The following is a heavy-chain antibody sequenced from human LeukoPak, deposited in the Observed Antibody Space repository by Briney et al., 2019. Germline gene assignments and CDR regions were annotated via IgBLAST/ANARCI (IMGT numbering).Heavy chain of an antibody. CDR1: GDSISSGGYF. CDR2: TYNSGST. J-gene: IGHJ4*02. D-gene: IGHD5-18*01. CDR3: ARGRGYGYGIDY. Sequence: SETLSLTCTVSGDSISSGGYFWSWIRQHPQKGLEWIGHTYNSGSTYYSASLKSRVTISEDTSRNQFSLKLSSVTAADTAVYYCARGRGYGYGIDYWGQGTLVIVST. V-gene: IGHV4-31*03.